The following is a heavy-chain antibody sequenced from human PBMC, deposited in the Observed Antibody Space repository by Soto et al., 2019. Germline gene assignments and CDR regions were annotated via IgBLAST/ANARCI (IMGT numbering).Heavy chain of an antibody. V-gene: IGHV4-4*02. J-gene: IGHJ4*02. CDR1: GGSISTSNC. CDR2: VYHSGST. Sequence: SETISLTCAVSGGSISTSNCWSWVRQRPGKGPEWIGEVYHSGSTNYNPSFKSRVAMSVYTSKNQFSLKFNSVTAADTALYYCARTSTSGTRFDYWGQGSLVTVS. D-gene: IGHD1-1*01. CDR3: ARTSTSGTRFDY.